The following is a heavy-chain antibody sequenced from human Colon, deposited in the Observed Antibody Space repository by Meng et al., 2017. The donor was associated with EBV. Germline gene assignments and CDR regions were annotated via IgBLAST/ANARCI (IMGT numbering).Heavy chain of an antibody. CDR1: GGSISRVYW. CDR3: ARGGYYSFDY. D-gene: IGHD5-18*01. CDR2: IYHSGST. J-gene: IGHJ4*02. Sequence: QESGPGPVKPSETLSFPCAVSGGSISRVYWWTWVRQSPGKGLEWIGEIYHSGSTNYNPSLKSRVTISVDKSKNQFSLKLTSVTAADTAVYYCARGGYYSFDYWGQRTLVTVSS. V-gene: IGHV4-4*02.